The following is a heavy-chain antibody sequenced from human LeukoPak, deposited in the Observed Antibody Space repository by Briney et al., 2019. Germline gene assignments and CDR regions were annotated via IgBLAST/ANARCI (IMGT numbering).Heavy chain of an antibody. CDR2: IYSGGAT. CDR3: ARGYDSGGSY. J-gene: IGHJ4*02. V-gene: IGHV3-66*01. Sequence: PGGSLRLSCAASGFTVSSHYMNWVRQAPGKGLEWVSVIYSGGATYYADSVKGRFTISRDKSKNTLYLQMNSLRAEDTAVYYCARGYDSGGSYWGQGTLVTVSS. CDR1: GFTVSSHY. D-gene: IGHD3-22*01.